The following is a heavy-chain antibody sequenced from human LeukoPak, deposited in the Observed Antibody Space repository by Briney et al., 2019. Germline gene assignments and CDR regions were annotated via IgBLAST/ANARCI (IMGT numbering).Heavy chain of an antibody. V-gene: IGHV4-4*07. CDR2: IYTSGST. CDR1: GVSISSYY. Sequence: PSETLSLTCTVSGVSISSYYWSWIRQPAGKGLEWIGRIYTSGSTNYNPSLKSRVTISVGTSKNQFSLKVTSVTAADTAVYFCARIWFGLRRLYYFDYWGQGTLVSVSS. D-gene: IGHD3-10*01. J-gene: IGHJ4*02. CDR3: ARIWFGLRRLYYFDY.